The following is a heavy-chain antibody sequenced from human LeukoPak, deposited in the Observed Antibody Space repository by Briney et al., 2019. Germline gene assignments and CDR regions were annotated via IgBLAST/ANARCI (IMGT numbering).Heavy chain of an antibody. D-gene: IGHD5-18*01. Sequence: SETLSLTCIVSGGSIRSSSYYWDWIRQPPGKGLEWIGSFYYTGTTFYNPSLKSRVSISVDTSKNQFSLKLTSVTATDTAVYYCARLREDTSMFNWFDPWGQGTLVTVSS. CDR3: ARLREDTSMFNWFDP. CDR2: FYYTGTT. V-gene: IGHV4-39*01. J-gene: IGHJ5*02. CDR1: GGSIRSSSYY.